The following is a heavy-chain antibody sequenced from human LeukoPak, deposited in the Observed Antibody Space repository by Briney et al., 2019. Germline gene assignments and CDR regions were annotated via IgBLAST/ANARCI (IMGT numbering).Heavy chain of an antibody. CDR1: GGSISSYF. Sequence: SETLSLTCTVSGGSISSYFWSWIRQPPGKGLEWLGYVYYTGITNYNPSLKSRVTMLVDTSRNQFSLKLSSVTASDTAVYYCARLQGTSGWYRVDYWGQGTLVTVSS. J-gene: IGHJ4*02. CDR2: VYYTGIT. V-gene: IGHV4-59*08. CDR3: ARLQGTSGWYRVDY. D-gene: IGHD6-19*01.